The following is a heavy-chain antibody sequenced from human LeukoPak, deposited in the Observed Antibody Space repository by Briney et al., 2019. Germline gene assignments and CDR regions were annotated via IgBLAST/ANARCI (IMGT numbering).Heavy chain of an antibody. V-gene: IGHV4-39*01. Sequence: SETLPLTCTVSGGSISSSSYYWGWIRQPPGKGLEWIGYIYYSGSTYYNPSLKSRVTMSVDTSKNQFSLKLSSVTAADTAVYYCARRSYGSGSYYRGYYYMDVWGKGTTVTISS. D-gene: IGHD3-10*01. CDR1: GGSISSSSYY. CDR2: IYYSGST. CDR3: ARRSYGSGSYYRGYYYMDV. J-gene: IGHJ6*03.